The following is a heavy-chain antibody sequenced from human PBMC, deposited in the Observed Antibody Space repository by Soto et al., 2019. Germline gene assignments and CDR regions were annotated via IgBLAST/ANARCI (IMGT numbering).Heavy chain of an antibody. V-gene: IGHV3-30-3*01. CDR3: AKAPAQWELLQRGDY. CDR2: ISYDGSNK. J-gene: IGHJ4*02. CDR1: GFTFSSYA. Sequence: PGGSLRLSCAASGFTFSSYAMHWVRQAPGKGLEWVAVISYDGSNKYYADSVKGRFTISRDNSKNTLYLQMNSLRAEDTAVYYCAKAPAQWELLQRGDYWGQGTLVTVSS. D-gene: IGHD1-26*01.